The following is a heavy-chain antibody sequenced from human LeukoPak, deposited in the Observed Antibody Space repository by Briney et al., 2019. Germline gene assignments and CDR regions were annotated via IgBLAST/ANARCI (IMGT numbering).Heavy chain of an antibody. CDR2: INHSGST. CDR1: GGSFSGYH. J-gene: IGHJ5*02. CDR3: ARGLHPVVLAAISWFDP. D-gene: IGHD2-2*01. V-gene: IGHV4-34*01. Sequence: SETLSLTCAVYGGSFSGYHWSWIRQPPGKGLEWIGEINHSGSTNYNPSLKSRVTISVDTSKNQFSLKLSSVTAADTAVYYCARGLHPVVLAAISWFDPWGQGTLVTVSS.